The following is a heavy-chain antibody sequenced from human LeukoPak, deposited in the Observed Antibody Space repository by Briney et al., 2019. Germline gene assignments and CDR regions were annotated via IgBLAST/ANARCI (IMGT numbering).Heavy chain of an antibody. CDR3: ARVVSGSYGMDV. CDR1: GGSINRGGYY. CDR2: IRYSGIP. D-gene: IGHD5-12*01. J-gene: IGHJ6*02. V-gene: IGHV4-31*03. Sequence: PLETLSLTRTVSGGSINRGGYYWSWLRQHPGEGLEWSGYIRYSGIPYYNPSLKSRVTISADTSKNQFSLKLGSVTAAGTAVYYCARVVSGSYGMDVWGQGTTVTVSS.